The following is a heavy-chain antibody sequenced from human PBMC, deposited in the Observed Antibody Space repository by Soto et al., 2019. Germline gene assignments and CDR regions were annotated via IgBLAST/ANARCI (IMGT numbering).Heavy chain of an antibody. CDR2: IHAGNGYT. CDR3: ASVQYSGYDFKLAFDI. D-gene: IGHD5-12*01. V-gene: IGHV1-3*01. J-gene: IGHJ3*02. CDR1: GYTFDNYA. Sequence: QVQLVQSGAQVKKPGASVKVSCKDSGYTFDNYALHWVRQPPGRRLEGMGWIHAGNGYTKYSQSFQGRVTITRDTSASTVHMDLGSVRSEDTAVYYCASVQYSGYDFKLAFDIWGQGTMVTVSS.